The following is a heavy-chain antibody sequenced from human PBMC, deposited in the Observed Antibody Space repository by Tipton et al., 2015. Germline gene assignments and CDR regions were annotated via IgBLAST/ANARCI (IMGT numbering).Heavy chain of an antibody. CDR2: IYSFGIT. J-gene: IGHJ4*02. CDR3: ARGSDYYDRTKYFDY. V-gene: IGHV4-59*01. CDR1: GGSINDYY. Sequence: GSLSLSCIVSGGSINDYYWNWIRQPPGKGLEWIAYIYSFGITKYNPSLKSRVTISLDTSKNQLSLTLISVTAADTAVYYCARGSDYYDRTKYFDYWGQGTLVTVSS. D-gene: IGHD3-22*01.